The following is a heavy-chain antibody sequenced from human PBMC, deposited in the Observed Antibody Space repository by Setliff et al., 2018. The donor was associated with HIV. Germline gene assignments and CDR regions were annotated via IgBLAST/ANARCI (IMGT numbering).Heavy chain of an antibody. CDR1: GVSVSSGGYY. D-gene: IGHD2-2*01. Sequence: KPSETLSLTCTVSGVSVSSGGYYWSWIRQHPGKGLEWIGDVHHTGTTYLNPSLKSRITISVDTPKNQFSLKLGFVTAADTAVYHCARGESSTWDLAEHFQHWGHGTLVTVSS. CDR3: ARGESSTWDLAEHFQH. J-gene: IGHJ1*01. V-gene: IGHV4-31*03. CDR2: VHHTGTT.